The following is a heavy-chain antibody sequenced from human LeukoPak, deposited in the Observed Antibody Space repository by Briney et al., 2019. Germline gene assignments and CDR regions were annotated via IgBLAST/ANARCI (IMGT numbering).Heavy chain of an antibody. Sequence: GASVKVSCKASGGTFSSYAISWVRQAPGQGLEWMGGIIPISGTANYAQKFQGRVTITADESTSTAYMELSSLRSEDTAVYYCARDDDYYDSSGFDPWGQGTLVTVSS. CDR1: GGTFSSYA. CDR3: ARDDDYYDSSGFDP. CDR2: IIPISGTA. J-gene: IGHJ5*02. V-gene: IGHV1-69*13. D-gene: IGHD3-22*01.